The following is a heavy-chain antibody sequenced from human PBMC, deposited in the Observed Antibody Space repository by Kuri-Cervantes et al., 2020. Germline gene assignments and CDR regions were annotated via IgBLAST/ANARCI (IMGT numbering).Heavy chain of an antibody. J-gene: IGHJ4*02. CDR3: ARVKDGYGSGSYYPDFDY. V-gene: IGHV1-69*05. CDR1: GGTFSSYA. CDR2: IIPIFGTA. D-gene: IGHD3-10*01. Sequence: SVKVSCKASGGTFSSYAISWVRQAPGQGLEWMGGIIPIFGTANYAQKFQGRVTITTDESTSTAYMELSSLRSEDTAVYYCARVKDGYGSGSYYPDFDYWGQGTLVTVSS.